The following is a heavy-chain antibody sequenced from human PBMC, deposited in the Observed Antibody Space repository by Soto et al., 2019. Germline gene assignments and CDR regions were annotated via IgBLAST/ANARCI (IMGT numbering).Heavy chain of an antibody. J-gene: IGHJ4*02. CDR2: ISGSGGT. CDR1: GFTFSSYA. D-gene: IGHD6-19*01. V-gene: IGHV3-23*01. Sequence: EVQLLESGGGLVQPGGSLRLSCAASGFTFSSYAMNWVRQAPGKGLEWVSVISGSGGTYYADSVKGRFTIYRDNSKNTLSLQMNSLRAADTDLYYCGRRSSGWYFDYWGQGTLVTVSS. CDR3: GRRSSGWYFDY.